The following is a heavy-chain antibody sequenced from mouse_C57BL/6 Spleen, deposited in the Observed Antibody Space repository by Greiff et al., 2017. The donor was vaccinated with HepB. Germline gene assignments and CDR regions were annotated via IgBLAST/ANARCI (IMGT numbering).Heavy chain of an antibody. J-gene: IGHJ3*01. CDR2: IDPSDSET. Sequence: QVQLQQPGAELVRPGSSVKLSCKASGYTFTSYWMHWVKQRPIQGLEWIGNIDPSDSETHYNQKFKDKATLTVDKSSSTAYMQLSSLTSEDSAVYYCARSSQTGTAWFAYWGQGTLVTVSA. CDR1: GYTFTSYW. CDR3: ARSSQTGTAWFAY. D-gene: IGHD4-1*01. V-gene: IGHV1-52*01.